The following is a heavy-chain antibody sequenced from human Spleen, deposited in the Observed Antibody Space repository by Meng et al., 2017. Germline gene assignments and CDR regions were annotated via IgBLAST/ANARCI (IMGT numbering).Heavy chain of an antibody. CDR1: GFTFDDYA. V-gene: IGHV3-43D*04. D-gene: IGHD6-19*01. CDR3: AKEDTSGYYYYGMDV. Sequence: GESLKISCAASGFTFDDYAMHWVRQAPGKGLKWVSLISCDGVTTYYADSVKGRFTISRDNSKNSLYLQMNSMRAEDTALYYCAKEDTSGYYYYGMDVWGQGTTVTVSS. J-gene: IGHJ6*02. CDR2: ISCDGVTT.